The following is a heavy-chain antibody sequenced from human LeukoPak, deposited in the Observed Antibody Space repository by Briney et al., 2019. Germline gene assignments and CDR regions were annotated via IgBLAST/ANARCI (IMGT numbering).Heavy chain of an antibody. V-gene: IGHV4-34*01. CDR2: INHSGST. CDR1: GGSFSGYY. J-gene: IGHJ4*02. Sequence: KPSETLSLTCAVYGGSFSGYYWSWIRQPPGKGLEWIGEINHSGSTNYNPSLKSRVTISVDTSKNQFSLKLSSVTAADAAVYYCARVSWQQLRGYFDYWGQGTLVTVSS. D-gene: IGHD6-13*01. CDR3: ARVSWQQLRGYFDY.